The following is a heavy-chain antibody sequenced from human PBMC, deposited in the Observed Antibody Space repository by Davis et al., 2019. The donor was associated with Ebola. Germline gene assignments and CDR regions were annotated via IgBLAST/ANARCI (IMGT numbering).Heavy chain of an antibody. J-gene: IGHJ6*02. D-gene: IGHD6-19*01. CDR1: GFTFSSYG. CDR3: ARDLVVAVAGAMTYYYYGMDV. Sequence: GGSLRLSCAASGFTFSSYGMHWVRQAPGKGLEWVAVIWSDGSNTYYADSVKGRFTISRDNSKHTLYLQMNSLRAEDTAVYYCARDLVVAVAGAMTYYYYGMDVWGQGTTVTVSS. CDR2: IWSDGSNT. V-gene: IGHV3-33*01.